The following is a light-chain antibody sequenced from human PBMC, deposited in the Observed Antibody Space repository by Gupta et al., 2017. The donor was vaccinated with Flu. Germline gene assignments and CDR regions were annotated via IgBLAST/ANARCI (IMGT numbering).Light chain of an antibody. V-gene: IGKV4-1*01. Sequence: VSLGERATINCKSSQSLLSRSNNKDYLSWYQHKPGQPPKLLISWASTRQSGVPDRFSGRGSGTDFTLTINSLQPEDVEIYFCQQYYSGPSFGQGTKVEIK. CDR2: WAS. J-gene: IGKJ1*01. CDR1: QSLLSRSNNKDY. CDR3: QQYYSGPS.